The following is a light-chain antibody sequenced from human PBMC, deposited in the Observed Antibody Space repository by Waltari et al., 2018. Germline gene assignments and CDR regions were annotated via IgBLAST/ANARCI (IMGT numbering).Light chain of an antibody. V-gene: IGLV1-47*01. Sequence: QPVLIQPPSASGTPGQRVTISCPGSSPNIGLHSAHWYQQFPGMAPQPLMYGDNWRPSGVPDRFSGSKSGTSASLAISGVRSEDEADYHCAAWDDVLSGVVFGGGTKLIVL. CDR1: SPNIGLHS. CDR2: GDN. J-gene: IGLJ2*01. CDR3: AAWDDVLSGVV.